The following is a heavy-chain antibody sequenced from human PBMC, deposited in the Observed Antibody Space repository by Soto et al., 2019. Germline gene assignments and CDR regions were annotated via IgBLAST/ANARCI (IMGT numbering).Heavy chain of an antibody. J-gene: IGHJ6*04. CDR1: GGTFSSYA. Sequence: QVQLVQSGAEVKKPGSSVKVSCKASGGTFSSYAISWVRQAPGQGLEWMGGIIPIFGTANYAQKFQGRVTITADESTSTAYMELSSVRSEDTAVYYCATHFFSGQSRAYYYGMYVWGEETTGTVSS. D-gene: IGHD3-3*02. V-gene: IGHV1-69*12. CDR2: IIPIFGTA. CDR3: ATHFFSGQSRAYYYGMYV.